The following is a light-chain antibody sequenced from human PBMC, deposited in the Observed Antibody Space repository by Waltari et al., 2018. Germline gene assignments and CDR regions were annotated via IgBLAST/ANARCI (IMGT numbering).Light chain of an antibody. V-gene: IGKV3-11*01. CDR2: DAS. CDR1: ETVFNY. Sequence: EIVLTQSPATLSLSPGERATLSCRASETVFNYVAWYQQRPGQAPRLLIYDASNRATGTPARFSGSGSGTDFALIISRLEPEDSALYYCQQRLTWPLTFGGGTKVEIK. J-gene: IGKJ4*01. CDR3: QQRLTWPLT.